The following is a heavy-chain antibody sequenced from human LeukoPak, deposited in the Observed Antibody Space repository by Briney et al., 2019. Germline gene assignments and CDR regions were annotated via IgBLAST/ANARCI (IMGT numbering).Heavy chain of an antibody. CDR3: AREGGGYYFDY. CDR1: GYTFTNYH. CDR2: ISAYNGNT. J-gene: IGHJ4*02. Sequence: ASVKVSCKASGYTFTNYHMSWVRQAPRQGLEWMGLISAYNGNTNYAQKLQGRVTTTTDTSPSTAYMELRSLRSDDTAVYYCAREGGGYYFDYWGQGTLVTVSS. V-gene: IGHV1-18*01. D-gene: IGHD1-26*01.